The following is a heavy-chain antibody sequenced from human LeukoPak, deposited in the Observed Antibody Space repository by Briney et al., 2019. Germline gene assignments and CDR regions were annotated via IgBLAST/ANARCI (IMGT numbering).Heavy chain of an antibody. D-gene: IGHD6-13*01. J-gene: IGHJ4*02. V-gene: IGHV3-23*01. CDR1: GFTFSIYG. Sequence: GGSLRLSCAASGFTFSIYGMSWVRQAPRKGLEWVSAISGGGGSTYYADSVKGRFTISRDNSKNTLYLQMNSLRAEDTAIYYCAKVRGYSSTWYYFDYWGQGTLVTVSS. CDR3: AKVRGYSSTWYYFDY. CDR2: ISGGGGST.